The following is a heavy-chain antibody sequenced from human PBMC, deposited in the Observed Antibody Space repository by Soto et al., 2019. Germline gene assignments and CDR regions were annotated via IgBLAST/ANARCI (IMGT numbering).Heavy chain of an antibody. CDR2: ISYRGST. D-gene: IGHD3-22*01. Sequence: SETLSLTCTVSAGSITTSYWSWIRQPLGKALEWIGYISYRGSTNYNPSLKSRLTISIDTSKSQISLKLTSMTTADTAVYYCASSGIVGREVNTWFDPWGQGTLVTVPQ. CDR1: AGSITTSY. J-gene: IGHJ5*02. CDR3: ASSGIVGREVNTWFDP. V-gene: IGHV4-59*01.